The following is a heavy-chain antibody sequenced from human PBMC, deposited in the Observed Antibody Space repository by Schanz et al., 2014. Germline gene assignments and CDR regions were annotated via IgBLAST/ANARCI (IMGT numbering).Heavy chain of an antibody. J-gene: IGHJ2*01. CDR2: VFPNGIT. Sequence: QVQLQESGPGLVKPSQTLSLTCTVSGGSIRSGTYYWSWIRQPAGKALEWVGRVFPNGITNYNPSRKSRFPISLDPSKIQFSLPLTSLTAADTAVYYCARDTTWRLDLWGRGTLXTVSS. V-gene: IGHV4-61*02. CDR1: GGSIRSGTYY. D-gene: IGHD1-1*01. CDR3: ARDTTWRLDL.